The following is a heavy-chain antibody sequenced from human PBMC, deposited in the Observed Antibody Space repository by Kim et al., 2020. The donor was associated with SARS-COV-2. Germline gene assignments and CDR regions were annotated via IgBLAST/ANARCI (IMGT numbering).Heavy chain of an antibody. Sequence: SETLSLTCTVSGGSISSYYWSWIRQPPGKGLEWIGYIYYSGSTNYNPSLKSRVTISVDTSKNQFSLKLSSVTAADTAVYYCARGVWIKTGTTSQTDYYYYYGMDVWGQGTTVTVSS. CDR2: IYYSGST. J-gene: IGHJ6*02. CDR1: GGSISSYY. D-gene: IGHD1-1*01. V-gene: IGHV4-59*01. CDR3: ARGVWIKTGTTSQTDYYYYYGMDV.